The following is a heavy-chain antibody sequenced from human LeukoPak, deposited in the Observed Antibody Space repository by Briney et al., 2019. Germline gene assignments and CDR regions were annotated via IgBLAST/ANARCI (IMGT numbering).Heavy chain of an antibody. CDR2: FDPEDGET. D-gene: IGHD6-13*01. V-gene: IGHV1-24*01. J-gene: IGHJ4*02. Sequence: ASVKVSCKVSGYTLTELSMHWVRQAPGKGLEWMEGFDPEDGETIYAQKFQGRVTMTEDTSTDTAYMELSSLRSEDTAVYYCATDEVTYIAAAAPGHYWGQGTLVTVSS. CDR1: GYTLTELS. CDR3: ATDEVTYIAAAAPGHY.